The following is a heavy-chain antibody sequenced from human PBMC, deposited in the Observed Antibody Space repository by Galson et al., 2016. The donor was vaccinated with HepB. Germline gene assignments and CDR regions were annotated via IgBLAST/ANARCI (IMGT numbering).Heavy chain of an antibody. CDR3: ASTMSTNAAGFDP. J-gene: IGHJ5*02. D-gene: IGHD2-2*01. CDR2: IYPGDSDT. CDR1: KYSFTSNW. V-gene: IGHV5-51*01. Sequence: QSGAEVKKPGESLKISCKGSKYSFTSNWIVWVRQMPGKGLEWMGIIYPGDSDTRYSPSFQGQVTISADKSNSTAYLQWSSLKASDTAMYYCASTMSTNAAGFDPWGQGTLVTVSS.